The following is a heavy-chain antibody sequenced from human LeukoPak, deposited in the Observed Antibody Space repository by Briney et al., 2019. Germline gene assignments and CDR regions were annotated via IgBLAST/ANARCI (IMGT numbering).Heavy chain of an antibody. CDR1: GFTFDDYA. V-gene: IGHV3-9*01. CDR3: AKATYDFWSGYYGE. Sequence: GGSLRLSCVASGFTFDDYAMHWVRQAPGKGLEWVSGISWNSGSIGYADSVKGRFTISRDNAKNSLYLRMNSLRAEDTALYYCAKATYDFWSGYYGEWGQGTLVTVSS. D-gene: IGHD3-3*01. J-gene: IGHJ4*02. CDR2: ISWNSGSI.